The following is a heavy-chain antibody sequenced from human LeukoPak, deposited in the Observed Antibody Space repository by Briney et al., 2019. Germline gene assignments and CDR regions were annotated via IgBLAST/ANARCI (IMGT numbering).Heavy chain of an antibody. CDR3: ARGPKLYGSGSYGLWYNWFDP. CDR2: ISAYNGNT. Sequence: ASVKVSCKASGYTFTSYGISWVRQAPGQGLEWMGWISAYNGNTNYAQKLQGRVTMTTGTSTSTAYMELGSLRSDDTAVYYCARGPKLYGSGSYGLWYNWFDPWGQGTLVTVSS. CDR1: GYTFTSYG. J-gene: IGHJ5*02. V-gene: IGHV1-18*01. D-gene: IGHD3-10*01.